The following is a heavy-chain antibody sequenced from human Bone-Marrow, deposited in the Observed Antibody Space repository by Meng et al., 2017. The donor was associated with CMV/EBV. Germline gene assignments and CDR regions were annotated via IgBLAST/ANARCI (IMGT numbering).Heavy chain of an antibody. CDR3: ANVLAVAGGDY. V-gene: IGHV3-48*04. Sequence: GGPWRPSCAASGFTFRSYSMTWVRQAPGKGLGWVSYISSSSSTIYYADSVKGRFTISRDNAKNSLYLQMNSLRAEDTAVYYCANVLAVAGGDYWGQGTLVTVSS. J-gene: IGHJ4*02. D-gene: IGHD6-19*01. CDR2: ISSSSSTI. CDR1: GFTFRSYS.